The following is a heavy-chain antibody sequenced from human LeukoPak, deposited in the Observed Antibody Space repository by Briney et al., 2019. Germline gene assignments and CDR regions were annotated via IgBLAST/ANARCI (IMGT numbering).Heavy chain of an antibody. D-gene: IGHD4-23*01. Sequence: PGGSLRLSCAASGFTFSSYGMHWVRQAPGKGLEWVAFIRYDGGNKYHADSVKGRFTISRDNSMNTLYLQMNSLGAEDTAVYYCARDVSRYGGNSDYYYYMDVWGKGTTVTISS. V-gene: IGHV3-30*02. CDR1: GFTFSSYG. CDR2: IRYDGGNK. CDR3: ARDVSRYGGNSDYYYYMDV. J-gene: IGHJ6*03.